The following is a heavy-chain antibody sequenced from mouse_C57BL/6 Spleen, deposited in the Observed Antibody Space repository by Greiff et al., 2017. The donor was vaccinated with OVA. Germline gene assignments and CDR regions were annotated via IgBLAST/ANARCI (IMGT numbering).Heavy chain of an antibody. CDR2: IYPGDGDT. D-gene: IGHD1-1*01. CDR3: ARYDYYGSSLFAY. CDR1: GYAFSSYW. J-gene: IGHJ3*01. Sequence: VQLQQSGAELVKPGASVKISCKASGYAFSSYWMNWVKQRPGKGLEWIGQIYPGDGDTNYNGKFKGKATLTADKSSSTAYMQLSSLTSEDSAVYFCARYDYYGSSLFAYWGQGTLVTVSA. V-gene: IGHV1-80*01.